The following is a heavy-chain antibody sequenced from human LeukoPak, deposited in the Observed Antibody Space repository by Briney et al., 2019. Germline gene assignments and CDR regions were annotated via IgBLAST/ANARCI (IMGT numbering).Heavy chain of an antibody. D-gene: IGHD1-26*01. V-gene: IGHV3-23*01. Sequence: PGGSLRLSCAASGFTFSTYAMTWVRQAPGKGLEWVSLISGTGGSTYYADSVKGRFTISRDNSKNTLYLQVNSLRPEDTAIYYCAKDGGSYSWAAFDYWGQGTLVTVSS. CDR3: AKDGGSYSWAAFDY. CDR2: ISGTGGST. J-gene: IGHJ4*02. CDR1: GFTFSTYA.